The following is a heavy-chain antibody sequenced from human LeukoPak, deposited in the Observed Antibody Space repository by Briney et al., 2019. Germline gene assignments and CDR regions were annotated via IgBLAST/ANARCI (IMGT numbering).Heavy chain of an antibody. J-gene: IGHJ4*02. CDR1: GFTFSSYA. V-gene: IGHV3-23*01. CDR2: ISGSGGST. CDR3: ARDVAYSRLDY. D-gene: IGHD5-12*01. Sequence: PGGSLRLSCAASGFTFSSYAMSWVRQAPGKGLEWVSAISGSGGSTYYADSVKGRFTISRDNSKNTLYLQMDSLRVEDTAFYYCARDVAYSRLDYWGQGMLVTVSS.